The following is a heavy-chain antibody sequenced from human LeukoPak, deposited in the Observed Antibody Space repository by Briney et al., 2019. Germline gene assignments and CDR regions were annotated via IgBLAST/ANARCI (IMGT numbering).Heavy chain of an antibody. V-gene: IGHV1-18*01. D-gene: IGHD3-3*01. CDR1: GYTFTSYG. CDR2: ISAYNGNT. CDR3: ARDRGVYDFWSGYAKLDY. J-gene: IGHJ4*02. Sequence: ASVKVSCKASGYTFTSYGISWVRQAPGQGLEWMGWISAYNGNTNYAQKLQGRVTMTTDTSTSTAYMELRSLRSDGTAVYYCARDRGVYDFWSGYAKLDYWGQGTLVTVSS.